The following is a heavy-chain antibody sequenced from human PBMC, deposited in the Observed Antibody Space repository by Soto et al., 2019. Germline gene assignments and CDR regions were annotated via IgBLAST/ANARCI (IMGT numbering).Heavy chain of an antibody. CDR1: GFTFSSYW. V-gene: IGHV3-7*04. Sequence: EVQLLESGGGLVQPGGSLRLSCAASGFTFSSYWMSWVRQAPGKGLEWVANIKQDGSEKYYVDSVKGRFTISRDNAKKSLYLQLNRLRAADTAVHYCARDPSVVAAAVTYHYYGMDVWGQGTTVTVSS. J-gene: IGHJ6*02. CDR3: ARDPSVVAAAVTYHYYGMDV. D-gene: IGHD6-13*01. CDR2: IKQDGSEK.